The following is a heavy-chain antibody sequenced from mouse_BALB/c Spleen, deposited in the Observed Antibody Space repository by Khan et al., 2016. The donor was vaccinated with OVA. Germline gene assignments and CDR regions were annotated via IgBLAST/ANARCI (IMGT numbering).Heavy chain of an antibody. V-gene: IGHV9-3-1*01. J-gene: IGHJ4*01. CDR1: GYTFTNYG. CDR2: INTFTGEP. CDR3: ARPPYFSYSLDH. Sequence: QIQLVQSGPEMKKPGETVKISCKASGYTFTNYGINWVKQSPGKALKWMGWINTFTGEPTYADDFKGRFAFSLETSANTASLQINNLKNEDTATYFCARPPYFSYSLDHWGQGTSVTVSS. D-gene: IGHD2-12*01.